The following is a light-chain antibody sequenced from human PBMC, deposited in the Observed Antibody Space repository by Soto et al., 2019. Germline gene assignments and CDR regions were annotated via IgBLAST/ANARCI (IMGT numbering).Light chain of an antibody. V-gene: IGLV2-11*01. CDR2: DVN. J-gene: IGLJ1*01. CDR1: SSDVGTYIF. Sequence: QSVLTQPRSVSGSPGQSVTISCTGTSSDVGTYIFVSWYQQPPGKAPKLLIYDVNKRPSGVPDRFSGSKSGNTASLTISGFQAEDEADYYCSSYAGTYIRYVFGAGTKVTVL. CDR3: SSYAGTYIRYV.